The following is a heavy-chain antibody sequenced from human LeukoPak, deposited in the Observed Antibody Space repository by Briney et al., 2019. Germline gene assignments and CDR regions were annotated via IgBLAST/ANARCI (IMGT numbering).Heavy chain of an antibody. CDR1: GFTFSSYS. V-gene: IGHV3-48*01. Sequence: GGSLRLSCAASGFTFSSYSMNWVRQAPGKGLEWVSYISSSSSTIYYADSVKGRFTISRDNAKNSLYLQMNSLRAEDTAVYYCARVTHYDSSGYGGRAFDIWGQGTMVTVSS. D-gene: IGHD3-22*01. J-gene: IGHJ3*02. CDR2: ISSSSSTI. CDR3: ARVTHYDSSGYGGRAFDI.